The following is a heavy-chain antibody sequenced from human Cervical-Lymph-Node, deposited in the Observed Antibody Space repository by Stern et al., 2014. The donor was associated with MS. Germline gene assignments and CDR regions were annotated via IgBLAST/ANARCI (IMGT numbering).Heavy chain of an antibody. CDR3: AREGADNDAFDV. Sequence: VQLEESGAEVKKPGASVTVSCRTSGYTFIDYYIHWVRQAPGQGLEWMGIINLSAGATTYAQKFQGRVTMTRDTSKNTAYMQLGSLTSEDTAVFFCAREGADNDAFDVWGQGTMVTVSS. CDR2: INLSAGAT. D-gene: IGHD1-26*01. V-gene: IGHV1-46*03. J-gene: IGHJ3*01. CDR1: GYTFIDYY.